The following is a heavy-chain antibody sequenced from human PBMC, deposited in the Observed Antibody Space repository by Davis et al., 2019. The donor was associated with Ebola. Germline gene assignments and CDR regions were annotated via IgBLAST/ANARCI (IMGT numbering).Heavy chain of an antibody. CDR3: ARGGEWFGELLYYYYGMDV. CDR2: INHSGST. J-gene: IGHJ6*04. D-gene: IGHD3-10*01. V-gene: IGHV4-39*07. Sequence: SETLSLICTVSGGSISSSSYYWGWIRQPPGKGLEWIGEINHSGSTNYNPSLKSRVTISVDTSKNQFSLKLSSVTAADTAVYYCARGGEWFGELLYYYYGMDVWGKGTTVTVSS. CDR1: GGSISSSSYY.